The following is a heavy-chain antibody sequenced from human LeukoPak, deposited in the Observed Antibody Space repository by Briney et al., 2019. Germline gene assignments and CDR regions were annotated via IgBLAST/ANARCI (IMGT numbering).Heavy chain of an antibody. V-gene: IGHV4-59*08. CDR3: ARRATSGNYQMLHFDS. J-gene: IGHJ4*02. CDR1: GTSITRTY. D-gene: IGHD1-7*01. Sequence: SETLSLTCTVSGTSITRTYWSWIRQPPGRGLESVGYVYGTGDTNYNPSLKSRVTMSLDTSKNQFSLTLSSVTAADTAIYYCARRATSGNYQMLHFDSWGQGILVTVSS. CDR2: VYGTGDT.